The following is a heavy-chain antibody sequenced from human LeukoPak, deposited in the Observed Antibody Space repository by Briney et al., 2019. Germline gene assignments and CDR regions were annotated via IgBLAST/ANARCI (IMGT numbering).Heavy chain of an antibody. V-gene: IGHV3-7*04. CDR3: TRVGYIDEGIDY. CDR2: IKQDGSKK. Sequence: GGSLRLSCVASGFPFSSYWMTWVRQAPGKGLEWVANIKQDGSKKSYVDSVRGRFTISRDNAKSSLCLQMNSLRAEDTAIYYCTRVGYIDEGIDYWGQGTLVTVSS. CDR1: GFPFSSYW. D-gene: IGHD5-24*01. J-gene: IGHJ4*02.